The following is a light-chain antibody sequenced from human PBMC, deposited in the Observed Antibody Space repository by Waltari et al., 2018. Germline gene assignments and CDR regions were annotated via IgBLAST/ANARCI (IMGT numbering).Light chain of an antibody. CDR2: WAS. CDR3: QQYYNPPLT. J-gene: IGKJ4*01. CDR1: QNVLFTSNDKNY. V-gene: IGKV4-1*01. Sequence: DIVMTQSPDSLAVSLGERATIHRKSSQNVLFTSNDKNYLAWYQQKPGQPPKLLIYWASTRKSGVPDRFSGSGSGTDFTLTISSLQAEDVAVYYCQQYYNPPLTFGGGTKVEIK.